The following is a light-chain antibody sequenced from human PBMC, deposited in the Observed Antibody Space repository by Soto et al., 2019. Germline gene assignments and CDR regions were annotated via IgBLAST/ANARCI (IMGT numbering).Light chain of an antibody. CDR1: SSDVGGCNY. CDR3: TSYTSSITYV. V-gene: IGLV2-14*01. Sequence: QSVLTQPASVSGSPGQSITISCTGTSSDVGGCNYVSWYQQHPGKAPKLMIYEVANRPSGVSNRFSGSKSGNTASLTISGLQAEDEADYYCTSYTSSITYVFGTGTKLTVL. J-gene: IGLJ1*01. CDR2: EVA.